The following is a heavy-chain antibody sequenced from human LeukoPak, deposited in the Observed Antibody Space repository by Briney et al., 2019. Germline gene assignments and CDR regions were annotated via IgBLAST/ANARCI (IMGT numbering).Heavy chain of an antibody. D-gene: IGHD1-1*01. Sequence: QPGGSLSLSCAASGFTFSSYAMSWVRQAPGKGLEWVSAISGSGGSTYYADSVKGRFTISRDNSKNTLYLQMNSLRAEDTAVYYCAKALNDVFLLGYYYYYMDVWGKGTTVTVSS. CDR2: ISGSGGST. J-gene: IGHJ6*03. CDR3: AKALNDVFLLGYYYYYMDV. V-gene: IGHV3-23*01. CDR1: GFTFSSYA.